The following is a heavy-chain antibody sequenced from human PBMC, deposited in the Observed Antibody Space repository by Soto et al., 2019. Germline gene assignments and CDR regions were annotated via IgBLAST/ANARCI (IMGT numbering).Heavy chain of an antibody. CDR3: ARGRVTIFGVVITDFDY. V-gene: IGHV4-31*03. CDR1: GDSISSGGYY. D-gene: IGHD3-3*01. J-gene: IGHJ4*02. CDR2: IYASGST. Sequence: QVQLQESGPGLVKPSQTLSLTCTVSGDSISSGGYYWSWIRQHPGKGLEWIGYIYASGSTFYNPSLKSRITMSVDRSKNQFSLKLTSVTAADTAVYFCARGRVTIFGVVITDFDYWGQGTRVTVSS.